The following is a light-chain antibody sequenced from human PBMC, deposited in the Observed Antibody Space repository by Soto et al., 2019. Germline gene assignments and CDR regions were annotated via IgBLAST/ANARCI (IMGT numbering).Light chain of an antibody. V-gene: IGKV3-11*01. CDR2: DAS. CDR3: QQRSNWPPT. CDR1: QSVSSY. Sequence: TQSPSTLSASVGDRVTITCRASQSVSSYLAWYQHKPGQAPRLLIYDASNRATGIPARFSGSGSGTDFTLTISSLEPEDYALYYCQQRSNWPPTFGGGTKVDIK. J-gene: IGKJ4*01.